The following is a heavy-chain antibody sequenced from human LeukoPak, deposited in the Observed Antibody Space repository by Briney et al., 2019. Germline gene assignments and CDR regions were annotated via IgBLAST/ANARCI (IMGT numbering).Heavy chain of an antibody. CDR3: AKARTRSDFWSGHYYFDY. CDR1: GFTFSSYG. J-gene: IGHJ4*02. Sequence: QPGRSLRLSCAASGFTFSSYGMHWVRQAPGKGLEWVAVISYDGSNKYYADSVKGRFTISRDNSKNTLYLQMNSLRAEDTAVYYCAKARTRSDFWSGHYYFDYWGQGTLVTVSS. V-gene: IGHV3-30*18. D-gene: IGHD3-3*01. CDR2: ISYDGSNK.